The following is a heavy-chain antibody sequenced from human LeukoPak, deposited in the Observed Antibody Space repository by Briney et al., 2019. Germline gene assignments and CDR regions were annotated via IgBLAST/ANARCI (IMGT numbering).Heavy chain of an antibody. CDR2: IYYSGST. CDR1: SGSISSSSYY. D-gene: IGHD1/OR15-1a*01. V-gene: IGHV4-39*01. CDR3: ARRGTDNDALDI. Sequence: SETLSLTCTVSSGSISSSSYYWAWIRQPPGKGLEWLGSIYYSGSTDYNPSLKSRVTISVDTSNNQFSLKLTSVTAADTAVYYCARRGTDNDALDIWGQGTMVTVSS. J-gene: IGHJ3*02.